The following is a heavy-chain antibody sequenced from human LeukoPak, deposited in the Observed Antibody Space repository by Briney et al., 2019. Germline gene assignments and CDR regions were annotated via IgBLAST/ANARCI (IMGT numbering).Heavy chain of an antibody. J-gene: IGHJ3*02. CDR2: ISSSSSYI. CDR1: GFTFSSYS. Sequence: GGSLRLSCAASGFTFSSYSMNWVRQARGKGLEWVSSISSSSSYIYYADSVKGRFTISRDNAKNSLYLQMNSLRAEDTAVYYCARDRVDAFDTWGQGTMVTVSS. CDR3: ARDRVDAFDT. D-gene: IGHD3-10*01. V-gene: IGHV3-21*01.